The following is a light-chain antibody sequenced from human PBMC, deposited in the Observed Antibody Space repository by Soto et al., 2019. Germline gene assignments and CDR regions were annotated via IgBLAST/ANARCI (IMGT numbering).Light chain of an antibody. J-gene: IGKJ1*01. CDR2: GAS. V-gene: IGKV3-20*01. CDR1: QSVSNNY. Sequence: EIVLTQSPGTMSLSPGERATLSCRAIQSVSNNYLAWYQQKPGQAPRLLIYGASNRATGIPDRFSGSGSGTDFTITSSRVEPEDFSVYYCKQYGSSGTFGQGTKVEIK. CDR3: KQYGSSGT.